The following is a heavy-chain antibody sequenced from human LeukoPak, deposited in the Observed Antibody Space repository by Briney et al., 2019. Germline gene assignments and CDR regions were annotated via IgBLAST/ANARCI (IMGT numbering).Heavy chain of an antibody. J-gene: IGHJ6*02. CDR2: ISYDGSDK. D-gene: IGHD2-15*01. V-gene: IGHV3-30*03. CDR1: GFTLSSYG. Sequence: GGSLRLSCAASGFTLSSYGMHWVRQAPGKGLEWVAVISYDGSDKYYADSVKGRFTISRDNSKNSLYLQMNSLRAEDTAVYYCARDVVVVVAATSYYYGMDVWGQGTTVTVSS. CDR3: ARDVVVVVAATSYYYGMDV.